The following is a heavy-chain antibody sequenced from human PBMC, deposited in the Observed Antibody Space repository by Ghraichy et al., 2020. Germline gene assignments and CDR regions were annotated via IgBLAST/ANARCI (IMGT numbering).Heavy chain of an antibody. CDR3: ARDPGYTSSWFPQNFQH. D-gene: IGHD6-13*01. J-gene: IGHJ1*01. CDR1: GGSISNYY. Sequence: SETLSLTCTVSGGSISNYYWSWIRQPPGKGLEWIGYIYYTGSTNYNPSLKSRVTISVDTSKNHFSLKLSSVTAADTAVYYCARDPGYTSSWFPQNFQHWGQGTLVTVSS. V-gene: IGHV4-59*01. CDR2: IYYTGST.